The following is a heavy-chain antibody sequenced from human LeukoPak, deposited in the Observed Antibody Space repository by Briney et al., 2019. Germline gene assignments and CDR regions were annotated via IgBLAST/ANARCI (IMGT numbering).Heavy chain of an antibody. CDR1: GFTFSSYA. CDR2: ISYDGSNK. CDR3: AKDPWELVNYFDY. D-gene: IGHD1-26*01. Sequence: PGRSLRLSCAASGFTFSSYAMHWVRQAPGKGLEWVAVISYDGSNKYYADSVKGRFTISRDNSKNTLYLQMNSLRAEDTAVYYCAKDPWELVNYFDYWGQGTLVTVSS. V-gene: IGHV3-30-3*01. J-gene: IGHJ4*02.